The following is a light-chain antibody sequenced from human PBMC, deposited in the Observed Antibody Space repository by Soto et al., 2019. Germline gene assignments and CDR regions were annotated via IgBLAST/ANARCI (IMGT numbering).Light chain of an antibody. Sequence: QSVLTQPPSVSGAPGQRVTISCTGSSSNIGAGYDVHWYQQLPGTAPKLLIYGNNNRPSGVPDRFSGSKSGTSASLAITGLQAEDEADYYCQSYDSSLSASVLFGGGTQLTVL. CDR2: GNN. CDR3: QSYDSSLSASVL. V-gene: IGLV1-40*01. J-gene: IGLJ2*01. CDR1: SSNIGAGYD.